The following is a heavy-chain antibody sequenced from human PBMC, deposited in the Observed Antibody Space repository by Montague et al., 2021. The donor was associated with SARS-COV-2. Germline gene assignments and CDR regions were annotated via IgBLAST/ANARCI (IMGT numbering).Heavy chain of an antibody. J-gene: IGHJ3*02. Sequence: SETLSLTCAVYGGSFSGYYWSWIRQPPGKGLEWIGEINHSGSTNYNPSLKSRVTISVDTSKNQFSLKLSSVTAAETAVYYCAREGVGATTNDAFDIWGQGTMVTVSS. V-gene: IGHV4-34*01. CDR3: AREGVGATTNDAFDI. D-gene: IGHD1-26*01. CDR2: INHSGST. CDR1: GGSFSGYY.